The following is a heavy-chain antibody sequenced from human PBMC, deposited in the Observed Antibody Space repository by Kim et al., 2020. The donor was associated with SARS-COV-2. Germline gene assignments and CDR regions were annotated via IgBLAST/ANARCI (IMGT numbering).Heavy chain of an antibody. V-gene: IGHV4-4*07. D-gene: IGHD3-10*01. CDR1: GGSISSYY. J-gene: IGHJ6*02. CDR2: IYTSGST. CDR3: ARAKYGSGSYEDYYYGMDV. Sequence: SETLSLTCTVSGGSISSYYWSWIRQPAGKGLEWIGRIYTSGSTNYNPSLKSRVTMSVDTSKNQFSLKLSSVTAADTAVYYCARAKYGSGSYEDYYYGMDVWGQGTTVTVSS.